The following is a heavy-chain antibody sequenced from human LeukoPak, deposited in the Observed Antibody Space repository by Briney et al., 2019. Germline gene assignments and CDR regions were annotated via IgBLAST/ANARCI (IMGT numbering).Heavy chain of an antibody. CDR2: IYSGGST. CDR1: GFTFSSYS. D-gene: IGHD3-22*01. J-gene: IGHJ4*02. Sequence: GGSLRLSCAASGFTFSSYSMNWVRQAPGKGLEWVSVIYSGGSTYYADSVKGRFTISRDNSKNTLYLQMNSLRAEDTAVYYCARADIPPKYYYDSSGYYSYWGQGTLVTVSS. CDR3: ARADIPPKYYYDSSGYYSY. V-gene: IGHV3-66*01.